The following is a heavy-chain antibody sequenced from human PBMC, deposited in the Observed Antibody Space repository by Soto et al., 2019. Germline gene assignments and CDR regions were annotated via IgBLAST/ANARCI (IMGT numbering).Heavy chain of an antibody. CDR3: AKLKSSGTGTYYDILSGYRD. CDR1: GYTFTSYG. CDR2: ISPHNGFT. D-gene: IGHD3-9*01. Sequence: QVQLIQSGAEVKKPGASVKVSCKASGYTFTSYGIAWVRQAPGQGLEWMGWISPHNGFTDSAQKFQGRVTMTTETSTSTAYMELRSLRSDDTAVYYCAKLKSSGTGTYYDILSGYRDWGQGTLVTVSS. J-gene: IGHJ4*02. V-gene: IGHV1-18*01.